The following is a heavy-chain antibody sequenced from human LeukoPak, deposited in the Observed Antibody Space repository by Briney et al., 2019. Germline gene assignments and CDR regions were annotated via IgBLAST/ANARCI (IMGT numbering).Heavy chain of an antibody. Sequence: GESLKISCKGSGYSFTSYEITWVRQMPGKGLEWMGRIDPSDSYTNYSPSFQGHVTISADKSISTAHLQWSSLKASDTAMYYCARVNSGYDPAPYWGQGTLVTVSS. CDR1: GYSFTSYE. D-gene: IGHD5-12*01. V-gene: IGHV5-10-1*01. CDR2: IDPSDSYT. CDR3: ARVNSGYDPAPY. J-gene: IGHJ4*02.